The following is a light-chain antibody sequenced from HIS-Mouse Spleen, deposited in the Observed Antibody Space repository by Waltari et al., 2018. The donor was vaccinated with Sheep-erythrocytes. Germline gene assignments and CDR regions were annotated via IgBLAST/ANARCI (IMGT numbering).Light chain of an antibody. Sequence: EIVLTQSPGTLSLSPGERATLSCRASQSVSSSYLAWYQQKPGQAPRLLIYGASSRATGIPDRFSGSGSWTDFTLTISRLEPEDFAVYYCQQYGSSRQQTFTFGPGTKVDIK. J-gene: IGKJ3*01. V-gene: IGKV3-20*01. CDR1: QSVSSSY. CDR2: GAS. CDR3: QQYGSSRQQTFT.